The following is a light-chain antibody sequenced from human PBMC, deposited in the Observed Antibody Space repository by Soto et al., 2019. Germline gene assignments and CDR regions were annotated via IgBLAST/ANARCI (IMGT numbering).Light chain of an antibody. Sequence: QSVLTQSPSASASLGASVKLTCTLSSGHSTYAIAWHQQQPEKGPWYLMKFNSDGSHSKGDGIPDRFSGSSSGAERYLTISSLQSEDEADYYCQTWGTGIVVFGGGTKLTVL. V-gene: IGLV4-69*01. CDR3: QTWGTGIVV. CDR1: SGHSTYA. CDR2: FNSDGSH. J-gene: IGLJ2*01.